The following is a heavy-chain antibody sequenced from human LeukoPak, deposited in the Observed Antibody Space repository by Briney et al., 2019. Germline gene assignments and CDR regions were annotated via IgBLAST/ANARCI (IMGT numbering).Heavy chain of an antibody. CDR3: ARDPKSAVAADWFDP. Sequence: PSETLSLTCTVSGGSISSYYWSWIRQPPGKGLEWIGYIYYSGSTNYNPSLKSRVTISVDTSKNQFSLKLSSVTAADTAVYYCARDPKSAVAADWFDPWGQGTLVTVSS. CDR1: GGSISSYY. D-gene: IGHD6-19*01. J-gene: IGHJ5*02. CDR2: IYYSGST. V-gene: IGHV4-59*12.